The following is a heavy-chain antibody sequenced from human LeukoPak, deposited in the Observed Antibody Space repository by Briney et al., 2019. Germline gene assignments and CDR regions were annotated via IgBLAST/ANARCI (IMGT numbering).Heavy chain of an antibody. Sequence: ASVKVSCKASGYAFTSYGISWVRQAPGQGLEWMGWISAYNGNTNYAQKLQGRVTMTTDTSTSTDYMELRRLRSDDTAAYYCARDWENGDGYNFGDYFDYWGQGTLVTVSS. CDR1: GYAFTSYG. CDR3: ARDWENGDGYNFGDYFDY. D-gene: IGHD5-24*01. CDR2: ISAYNGNT. V-gene: IGHV1-18*01. J-gene: IGHJ4*02.